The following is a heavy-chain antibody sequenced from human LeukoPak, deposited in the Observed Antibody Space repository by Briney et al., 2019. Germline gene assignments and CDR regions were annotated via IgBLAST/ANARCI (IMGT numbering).Heavy chain of an antibody. V-gene: IGHV3-48*03. Sequence: GGSLRLSCAASGFTFSSYETNWVRQAPGKGLEWVSYIDSSGDTIYYADSVRGRFTISRDNAKNSLYLQMNSLRDEDTAVYYCARDSLLEWLTFDYWGQGTLVIVSS. CDR2: IDSSGDTI. CDR3: ARDSLLEWLTFDY. D-gene: IGHD3-3*01. CDR1: GFTFSSYE. J-gene: IGHJ4*02.